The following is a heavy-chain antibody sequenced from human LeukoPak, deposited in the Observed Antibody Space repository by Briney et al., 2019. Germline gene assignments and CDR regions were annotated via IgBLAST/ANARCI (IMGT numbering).Heavy chain of an antibody. CDR2: INHSGST. D-gene: IGHD3-22*01. J-gene: IGHJ4*02. Sequence: SETLSLTCAVYGGSFSGYYWSWIRQPPGKELEWIGEINHSGSTNYNPSLKSRVTISVDTSKNQFSLKLSSVTAADTAVYYCARLRQYLITYYDSSGYLDYWGQGTLVTVSS. CDR3: ARLRQYLITYYDSSGYLDY. CDR1: GGSFSGYY. V-gene: IGHV4-34*01.